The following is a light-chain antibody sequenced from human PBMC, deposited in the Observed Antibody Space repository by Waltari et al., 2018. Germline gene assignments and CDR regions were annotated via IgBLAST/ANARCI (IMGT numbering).Light chain of an antibody. V-gene: IGLV2-14*03. CDR2: DVN. J-gene: IGLJ1*01. CDR1: SSDIGSYNF. Sequence: QSALTQPASVSGSPGQSITISCTGTSSDIGSYNFVSWYQKHPGKAPKVMIYDVNNLPSGVSRRFSGSKSGNTASRTISGLQAEDEADYYCSSYTTGSTRYVFGSGTKVTVL. CDR3: SSYTTGSTRYV.